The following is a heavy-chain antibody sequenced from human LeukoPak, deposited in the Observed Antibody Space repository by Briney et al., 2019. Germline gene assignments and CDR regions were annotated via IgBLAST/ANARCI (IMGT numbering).Heavy chain of an antibody. CDR2: IYYSGST. D-gene: IGHD1-26*01. Sequence: SETLSLTCTVSGGSISSYYWSWIRQPPGKGLEWIGYIYYSGSTNYNPSLKSRVAISVDTSKNQVSLRLSSVTAADTAVYYCARGGSIVGATPHDAFDIWGQGTVVTVS. J-gene: IGHJ3*02. CDR1: GGSISSYY. V-gene: IGHV4-59*01. CDR3: ARGGSIVGATPHDAFDI.